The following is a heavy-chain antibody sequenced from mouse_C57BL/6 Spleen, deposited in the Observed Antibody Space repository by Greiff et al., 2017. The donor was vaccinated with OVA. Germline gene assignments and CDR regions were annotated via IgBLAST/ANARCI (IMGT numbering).Heavy chain of an antibody. CDR1: GYTFTSYW. CDR3: ARANWDDWYFDV. V-gene: IGHV1-64*01. Sequence: VQLQQPGAELVKPGASVKLSCKASGYTFTSYWMHWVKQRPGQGLEWIGMIHPNSGSTNYNEKFKSKATLTVDKSSSTAYMQLSSLTSEDSAVYYCARANWDDWYFDVWGTGTTVTVSS. D-gene: IGHD4-1*02. J-gene: IGHJ1*03. CDR2: IHPNSGST.